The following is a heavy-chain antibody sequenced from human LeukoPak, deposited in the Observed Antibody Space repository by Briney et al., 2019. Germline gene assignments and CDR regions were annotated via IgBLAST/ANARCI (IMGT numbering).Heavy chain of an antibody. CDR2: INPNSGGT. CDR3: ARMGSYGSGNWFDP. D-gene: IGHD3-10*01. V-gene: IGHV1-2*04. J-gene: IGHJ5*02. CDR1: GYIFTGYY. Sequence: ASVKVSCKASGYIFTGYYMHWVRQAPGQGLEWMGWINPNSGGTNYAQKFQGWVTMTRDTSISTAYMELSRLRSDDTAVYYCARMGSYGSGNWFDPWGQGTLDTVSS.